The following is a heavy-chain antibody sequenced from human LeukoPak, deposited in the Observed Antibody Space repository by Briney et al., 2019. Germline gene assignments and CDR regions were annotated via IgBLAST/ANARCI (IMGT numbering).Heavy chain of an antibody. J-gene: IGHJ4*02. CDR2: INHSGST. D-gene: IGHD3-22*01. Sequence: SETLSLTCAVYGGSFSGYYWSWIRQPPGKGLEWIGEINHSGSTNYNPSLESRVTILVDTSKNQFSLKLSSVTAADTAVYYCAREGNYYDSLQPPWGQGTLVTVSS. CDR3: AREGNYYDSLQPP. V-gene: IGHV4-34*01. CDR1: GGSFSGYY.